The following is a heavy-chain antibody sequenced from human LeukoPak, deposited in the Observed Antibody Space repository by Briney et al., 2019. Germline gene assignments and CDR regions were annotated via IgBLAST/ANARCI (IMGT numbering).Heavy chain of an antibody. V-gene: IGHV4-59*01. CDR2: IYYSGST. CDR1: GGSISSYY. CDR3: ARAPKYSYDAFDI. J-gene: IGHJ3*02. D-gene: IGHD5-18*01. Sequence: SETLSLTCSVSGGSISSYYWSWIRQPPGKGLEWIGYIYYSGSTNFSPSLKSRVTISVDTSKTQFSLKLRSVTAADTAVYYCARAPKYSYDAFDIWGQGTMVTVSS.